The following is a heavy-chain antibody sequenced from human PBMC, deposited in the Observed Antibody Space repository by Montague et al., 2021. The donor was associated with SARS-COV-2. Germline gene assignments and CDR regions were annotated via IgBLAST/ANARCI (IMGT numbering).Heavy chain of an antibody. V-gene: IGHV4-4*09. J-gene: IGHJ5*02. D-gene: IGHD3-22*01. Sequence: SETLSLTCTVSGGSINDHYRSWIRQSPGKGLEWIGYISSNGKTNYNPSLKSRVTLSADASRNEFSLKLDPVTAADTAVYFCARRGYYDSAGYHWHLDLWGQGTMVTVSS. CDR3: ARRGYYDSAGYHWHLDL. CDR2: ISSNGKT. CDR1: GGSINDHY.